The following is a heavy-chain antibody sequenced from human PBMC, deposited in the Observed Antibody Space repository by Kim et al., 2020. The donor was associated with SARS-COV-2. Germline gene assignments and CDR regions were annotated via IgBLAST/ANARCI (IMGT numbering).Heavy chain of an antibody. V-gene: IGHV3-30*02. D-gene: IGHD6-6*01. J-gene: IGHJ4*02. Sequence: KYYADSVKGRFTISRDNSKNTLYLQMNSLRAEDTAVYYCAKALKQLTFDYWGQGTLVTVSS. CDR2: K. CDR3: AKALKQLTFDY.